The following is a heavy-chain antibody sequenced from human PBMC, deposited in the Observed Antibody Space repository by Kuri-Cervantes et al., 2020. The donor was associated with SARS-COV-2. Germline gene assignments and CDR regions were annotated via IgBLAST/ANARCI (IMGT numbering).Heavy chain of an antibody. CDR3: ARGRIAAAGKTFDY. Sequence: SETLSLTCAVYGGSFSGYYWSWIRQPPGKGLEWIGEINHSGSTNYNPSLKSRVTISVDTSKNQFSLKLSSVTAADTAVYYCARGRIAAAGKTFDYWGQGTQVT. CDR1: GGSFSGYY. D-gene: IGHD6-13*01. CDR2: INHSGST. V-gene: IGHV4-34*01. J-gene: IGHJ4*02.